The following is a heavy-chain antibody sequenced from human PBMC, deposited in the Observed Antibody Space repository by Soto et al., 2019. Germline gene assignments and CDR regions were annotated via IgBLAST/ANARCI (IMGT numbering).Heavy chain of an antibody. CDR3: ARREIEGPIDC. Sequence: QVQLQESGPGLVKPSDTLSLTCAVSGYSISSSNWWGWIRQPPGKGLEWIGYIYYSGTTYYNPSLKRRVTMSVDTSKNQFYLKLTSVTAVDTAVYYCARREIEGPIDCWGQGTLVNVSS. J-gene: IGHJ4*02. CDR1: GYSISSSNW. V-gene: IGHV4-28*01. CDR2: IYYSGTT. D-gene: IGHD1-26*01.